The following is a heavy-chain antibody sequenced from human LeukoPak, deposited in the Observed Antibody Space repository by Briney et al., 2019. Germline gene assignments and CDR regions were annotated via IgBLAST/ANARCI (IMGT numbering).Heavy chain of an antibody. V-gene: IGHV4-39*07. CDR3: GYGSGSYTFGFDY. CDR2: IYYSGST. CDR1: GGSISSSSYY. J-gene: IGHJ4*02. Sequence: PSETLSLTCTVSGGSISSSSYYWGWIRQPPGKGLEWIGSIYYSGSTYYNPSLKSRVTISVDTSKNQFSLKLSSVTAADTAVYYCGYGSGSYTFGFDYWGQGTLVTVSS. D-gene: IGHD3-10*01.